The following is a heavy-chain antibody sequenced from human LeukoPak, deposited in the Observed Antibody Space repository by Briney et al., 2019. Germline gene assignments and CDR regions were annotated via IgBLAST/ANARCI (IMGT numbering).Heavy chain of an antibody. CDR2: ISSSSSYI. Sequence: GGSLRLSCAASGFTFSSYSMNWVRQAPGKGLEWVSSISSSSSYIYYADSVKGRFTISRDNAKNSLYLQMNSLRAEDTAVYYCARNRYSGHDDVDYFDYWGQGTRVTVSS. V-gene: IGHV3-21*01. J-gene: IGHJ4*02. CDR1: GFTFSSYS. D-gene: IGHD5-12*01. CDR3: ARNRYSGHDDVDYFDY.